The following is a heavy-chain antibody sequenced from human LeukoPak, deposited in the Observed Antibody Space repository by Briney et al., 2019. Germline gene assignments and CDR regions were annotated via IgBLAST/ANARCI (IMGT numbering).Heavy chain of an antibody. V-gene: IGHV3-48*02. J-gene: IGHJ2*01. CDR1: GFTVSSNY. Sequence: PGGSLRLSCAASGFTVSSNYMSWVRQAPGKGLEWVSIISSSGTSIYYADSVKGRLTISRDNAKNSLYLQMNSLRDEDTAVYYCARGRLTCSGGSCYSWYFDLWGRGTLVTVSS. CDR2: ISSSGTSI. CDR3: ARGRLTCSGGSCYSWYFDL. D-gene: IGHD2-15*01.